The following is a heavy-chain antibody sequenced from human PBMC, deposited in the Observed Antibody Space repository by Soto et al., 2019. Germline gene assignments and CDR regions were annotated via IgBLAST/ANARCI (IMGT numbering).Heavy chain of an antibody. D-gene: IGHD6-19*01. J-gene: IGHJ6*02. V-gene: IGHV4-59*01. Sequence: SETLSLTCTVSGGSISSYYWSWIRQPPGKGLEWIGYIYYSGSTKYNPSLKSRVTISVDTSKNQFSLKLSSVTAADTAVYYCARDKVNIGVDGTHYFYGMDVWGQVTTVTVS. CDR2: IYYSGST. CDR1: GGSISSYY. CDR3: ARDKVNIGVDGTHYFYGMDV.